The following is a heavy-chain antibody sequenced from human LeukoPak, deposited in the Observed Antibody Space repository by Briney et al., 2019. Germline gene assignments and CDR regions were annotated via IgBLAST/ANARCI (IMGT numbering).Heavy chain of an antibody. D-gene: IGHD1-7*01. CDR1: GFTFSSYG. J-gene: IGHJ5*02. CDR3: AKRGTGTTGSSGWFDP. V-gene: IGHV3-33*06. CDR2: IWYDGSNK. Sequence: PGGSLRLSCAASGFTFSSYGMHWARQAPGKGLEWVAVIWYDGSNKYYADSVKGRFTISRDNSKNTLYLQMNSLRAEDTAVYYCAKRGTGTTGSSGWFDPWGQGTLVTVSS.